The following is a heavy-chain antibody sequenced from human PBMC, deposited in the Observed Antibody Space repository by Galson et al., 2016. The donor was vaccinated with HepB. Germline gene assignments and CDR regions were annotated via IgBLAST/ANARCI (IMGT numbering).Heavy chain of an antibody. CDR1: GFTFSSYA. CDR3: ARGRGGATQRYFDY. Sequence: SLRLSCAASGFTFSSYAMHWVRQAPGKGLECVSTIRDNGGRTYYANSAKGRFTISRDNSKNTLYLQMGSLRAEDMAVYYCARGRGGATQRYFDYWGQGTLVTVSS. D-gene: IGHD1-26*01. V-gene: IGHV3-64*01. J-gene: IGHJ4*02. CDR2: IRDNGGRT.